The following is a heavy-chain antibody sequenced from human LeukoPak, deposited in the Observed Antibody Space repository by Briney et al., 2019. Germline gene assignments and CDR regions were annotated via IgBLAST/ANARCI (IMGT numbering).Heavy chain of an antibody. CDR2: IYYSGST. D-gene: IGHD3-3*01. J-gene: IGHJ5*02. CDR1: GGSISSYY. Sequence: PSETLSLTCTVSGGSISSYYWSWIRQPPGKGLEWIGYIYYSGSTNYNPSLKSRVTISVDTSKNQFSLKLSSVTAADTAVYYCARKGGFLEWLLYEYNWFDPWGQGTLVTVSS. CDR3: ARKGGFLEWLLYEYNWFDP. V-gene: IGHV4-59*12.